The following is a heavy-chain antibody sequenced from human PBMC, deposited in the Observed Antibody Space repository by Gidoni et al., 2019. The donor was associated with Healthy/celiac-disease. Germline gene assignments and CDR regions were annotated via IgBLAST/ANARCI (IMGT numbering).Heavy chain of an antibody. CDR3: ATTGRSTPTGYGDYVDY. J-gene: IGHJ4*02. CDR1: GFTVSSNY. D-gene: IGHD4-17*01. V-gene: IGHV3-53*01. CDR2: IYSGGST. Sequence: EVQLVESGGGLIQPGGSLRLSCAASGFTVSSNYMSWVRQAPGKGLEWVSVIYSGGSTYYADSVKGRFTISRDNSKNTLYLQMNSLRAEDTAVYYCATTGRSTPTGYGDYVDYWGQGTLVTVSS.